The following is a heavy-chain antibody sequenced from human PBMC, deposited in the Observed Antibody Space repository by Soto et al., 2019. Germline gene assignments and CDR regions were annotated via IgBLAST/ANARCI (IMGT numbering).Heavy chain of an antibody. CDR3: ARDSPTVRWINNWFDP. V-gene: IGHV4-4*07. CDR1: GGSISSYY. J-gene: IGHJ5*02. Sequence: QVQLQESGPGLVKPSETLSLTCTVSGGSISSYYWSWIRQPAGKGLEWIGRIYTSGSTNYNPSLKSRVTMSVDTSKNQFSLKLSSVTAADTAVYYCARDSPTVRWINNWFDPWGQGTLVTVSS. D-gene: IGHD4-17*01. CDR2: IYTSGST.